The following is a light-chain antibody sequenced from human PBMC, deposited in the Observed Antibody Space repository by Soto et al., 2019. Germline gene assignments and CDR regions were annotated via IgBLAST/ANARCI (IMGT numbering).Light chain of an antibody. J-gene: IGKJ5*01. V-gene: IGKV3-11*01. CDR2: DAS. CDR1: QSVSSY. CDR3: QQRSNETNT. Sequence: DIVMTQSPATLSVSPGERATLSCRASQSVSSYFAGYQQKPGQAPGLLLHDASDRATGIPARFAGSGSGTDFTLTISSLEPEDFAVYYCQQRSNETNTFGQGT.